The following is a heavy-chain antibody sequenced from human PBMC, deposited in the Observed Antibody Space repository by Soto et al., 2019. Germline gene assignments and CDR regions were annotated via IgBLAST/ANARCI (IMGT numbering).Heavy chain of an antibody. V-gene: IGHV4-4*02. CDR2: IYHSGST. CDR1: GGYICRCQW. CDR3: ARATGMAPFDY. Sequence: SATLSLTCAGSGGYICRCQWWTWVRQPPGKGLEWIGEIYHSGSTNYNPSLKSRVTISVDKSKNQFSLKLSSVTAADTAVYYCARATGMAPFDYWGQGTLVTVSS. J-gene: IGHJ4*02. D-gene: IGHD5-18*01.